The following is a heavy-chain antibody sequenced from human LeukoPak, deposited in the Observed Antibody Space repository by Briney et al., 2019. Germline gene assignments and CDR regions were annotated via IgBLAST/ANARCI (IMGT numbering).Heavy chain of an antibody. J-gene: IGHJ6*03. Sequence: RTSETLSLTCTVSGGSISSYYWSWIRQPPGKGLEWIGYIYYSGSTNYNPSLKSRVTISVDTSKNQFSLKLSSVTAADTAVYYCARERGYSSSWYVGGYYYYYMDVWGKGTTVTVSS. CDR1: GGSISSYY. V-gene: IGHV4-59*01. CDR2: IYYSGST. CDR3: ARERGYSSSWYVGGYYYYYMDV. D-gene: IGHD6-13*01.